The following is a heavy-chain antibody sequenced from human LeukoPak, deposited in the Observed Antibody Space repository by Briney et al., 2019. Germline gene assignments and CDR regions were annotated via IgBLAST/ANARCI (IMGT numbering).Heavy chain of an antibody. J-gene: IGHJ4*02. CDR1: GFTFSSYD. D-gene: IGHD2-15*01. CDR2: ISTSGSTT. CDR3: ARVYCSGGSCYRLDY. V-gene: IGHV3-48*03. Sequence: PGGSLRLSCAASGFTFSSYDMNWVRQAPGKGLEWVSYISTSGSTTYYADSVKGRFTISRDNAKNSLFLQMNSLRAEDTAVYYCARVYCSGGSCYRLDYWGQGTLVTVSS.